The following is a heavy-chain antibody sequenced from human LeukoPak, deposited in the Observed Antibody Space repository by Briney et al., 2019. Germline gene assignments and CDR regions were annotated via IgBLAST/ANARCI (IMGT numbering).Heavy chain of an antibody. D-gene: IGHD2-21*02. V-gene: IGHV3-66*01. CDR3: ARERYCGGDCYSFAFDI. J-gene: IGHJ3*02. Sequence: GSLRLSCAAPGFTVSDNYMSWVRQAPGKGLEWVSVFYSGGGNTNYANSVKGRFTISRDNSKNTLYLQMNSLRAEDTAVYYCARERYCGGDCYSFAFDIWGQGTMVTVSS. CDR1: GFTVSDNY. CDR2: FYSGGGNT.